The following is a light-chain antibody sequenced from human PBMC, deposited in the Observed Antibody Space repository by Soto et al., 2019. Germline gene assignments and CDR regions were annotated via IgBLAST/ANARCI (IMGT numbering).Light chain of an antibody. J-gene: IGLJ2*01. V-gene: IGLV3-21*02. CDR3: QVWDSSSDHVV. Sequence: SYELTQPPSVSVAPGQTARITCGGNNIGSKSVHWYQQKPGQAPVLVVYDDSDWPSGIPERFSGSNSGNTATLTISRVEAGDEADYYCQVWDSSSDHVVFGGGTQLTVL. CDR2: DDS. CDR1: NIGSKS.